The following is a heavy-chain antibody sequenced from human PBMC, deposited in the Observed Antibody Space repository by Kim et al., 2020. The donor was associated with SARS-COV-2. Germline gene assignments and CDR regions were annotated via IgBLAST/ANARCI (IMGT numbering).Heavy chain of an antibody. Sequence: SETLSLTCTVSGGSISSSSYYWGWIRQPPGKGLEWIGSIYYSGSTYYNPSLKSRVTISVDTSKNQFSLKLSSVTAADTAVYYCHAYDILTGYSEFDYWGQGTLVTVSS. V-gene: IGHV4-39*01. D-gene: IGHD3-9*01. J-gene: IGHJ4*02. CDR3: HAYDILTGYSEFDY. CDR1: GGSISSSSYY. CDR2: IYYSGST.